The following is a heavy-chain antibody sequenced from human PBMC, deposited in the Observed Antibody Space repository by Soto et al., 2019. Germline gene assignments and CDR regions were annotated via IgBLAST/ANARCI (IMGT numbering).Heavy chain of an antibody. CDR2: LTGSSSNI. J-gene: IGHJ4*02. V-gene: IGHV3-23*01. CDR3: ANGRATYGLLTHDY. D-gene: IGHD3-10*01. CDR1: GFSFRNYA. Sequence: EVQLLESGGGLVQPGGSLRLSCAASGFSFRNYAMSWVRQAPGKGLEWISTLTGSSSNIYYADSVKGRFAISRDNSRNTLYLQMTSLTAEDTAVYYCANGRATYGLLTHDYWGQGTLVTVSS.